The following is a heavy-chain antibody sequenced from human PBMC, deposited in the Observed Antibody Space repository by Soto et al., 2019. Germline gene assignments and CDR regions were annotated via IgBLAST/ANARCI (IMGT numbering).Heavy chain of an antibody. D-gene: IGHD1-1*01. CDR3: ATFRAKTPETTDRGVDV. Sequence: QLQLQESGPGLVKPSETLSLTCTVSGGSIFSSSYYWVWIRQPPGKGLEWLGTIDYSGSTVYHPSLKSRVTITADTSKSPFSLELTSATAADTAVYYCATFRAKTPETTDRGVDVWGRGTTVTVSS. CDR2: IDYSGST. J-gene: IGHJ6*02. V-gene: IGHV4-39*01. CDR1: GGSIFSSSYY.